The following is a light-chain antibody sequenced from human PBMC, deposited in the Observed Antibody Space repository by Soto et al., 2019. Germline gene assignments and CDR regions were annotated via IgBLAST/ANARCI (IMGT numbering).Light chain of an antibody. J-gene: IGKJ4*01. Sequence: DIQMTQSPSTLSASVGDRVTITCRASQSLGSWLAWYQQKPGKAPKVLIYKASSLKNGVPSRFSGSGSGTEFTLTISSLQPDDFATYFCQQYTSSPLTFGGATKVEIK. V-gene: IGKV1-5*03. CDR3: QQYTSSPLT. CDR1: QSLGSW. CDR2: KAS.